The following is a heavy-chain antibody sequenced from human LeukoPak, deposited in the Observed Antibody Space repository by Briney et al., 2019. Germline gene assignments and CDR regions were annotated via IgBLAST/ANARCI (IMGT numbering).Heavy chain of an antibody. CDR1: GFTFSSYS. CDR2: ISSSSSTI. V-gene: IGHV3-48*01. J-gene: IGHJ4*02. D-gene: IGHD6-13*01. CDR3: ARDIAAAGEDY. Sequence: GGFLRLSCAASGFTFSSYSMNWVRQAPGKGLEWVSYISSSSSTIYYADSVKGRFTISRDNAKNSLYLQMNSLRAEDTAVYYCARDIAAAGEDYWGQGTLVTVSS.